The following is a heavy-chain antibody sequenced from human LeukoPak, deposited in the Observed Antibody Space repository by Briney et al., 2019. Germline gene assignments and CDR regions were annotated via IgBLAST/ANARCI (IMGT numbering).Heavy chain of an antibody. CDR3: ARVWSPKYYYYYMDV. D-gene: IGHD3-10*01. CDR1: RYTFTSYY. J-gene: IGHJ6*03. CDR2: INPSGGST. Sequence: ASVKVSCKASRYTFTSYYMHWVRQAPGQGLEWMGIINPSGGSTSYAQKFQGRVTMTRDTSTSTVYMELSSLRSEDTAVYYCARVWSPKYYYYYMDVWGKGTTVTVSS. V-gene: IGHV1-46*01.